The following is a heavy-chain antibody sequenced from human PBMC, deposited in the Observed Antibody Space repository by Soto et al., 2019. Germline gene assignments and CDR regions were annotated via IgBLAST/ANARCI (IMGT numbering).Heavy chain of an antibody. Sequence: GGSLRLSXAVSGFPFSFYGFHWVRQSPGKGLEWLGVIVSDGSAIYHADSLEGRFFISRDNSKDILYLQMNSLRVEDTAVYYCARDDAFDNENGFDMWGQGTMVTVSS. V-gene: IGHV3-33*01. D-gene: IGHD3-3*02. CDR2: IVSDGSAI. J-gene: IGHJ3*02. CDR3: ARDDAFDNENGFDM. CDR1: GFPFSFYG.